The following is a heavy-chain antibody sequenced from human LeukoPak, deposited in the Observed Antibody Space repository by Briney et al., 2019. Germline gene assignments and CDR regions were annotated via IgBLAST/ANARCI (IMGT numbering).Heavy chain of an antibody. CDR3: ARGQGYCSSTSRYSWFDP. Sequence: GSLRLSCAASGFTFSSYWMSWVRQPPGKGLEWIGEINHSGSTNYNPSLKSRVTISVDTSKNQFSLKLSSVTAADTAVYYCARGQGYCSSTSRYSWFDPWGQGTLVTVSS. D-gene: IGHD2-2*02. V-gene: IGHV4-34*01. CDR1: GFTFSSYW. CDR2: INHSGST. J-gene: IGHJ5*02.